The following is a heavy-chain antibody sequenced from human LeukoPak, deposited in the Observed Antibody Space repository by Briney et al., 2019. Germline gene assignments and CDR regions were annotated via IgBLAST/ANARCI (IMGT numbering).Heavy chain of an antibody. Sequence: SETLSLTCTVSGASFTNYYWSWIRQPPGQGLEWIGFSSYNGNTNYNPSPKSRVTISVDTSKNQFSLKLSSVTAADTAVYYCARVNVAVAVPFDYWGQGTLVTVSS. CDR3: ARVNVAVAVPFDY. CDR2: SSYNGNT. J-gene: IGHJ4*02. D-gene: IGHD6-19*01. V-gene: IGHV4-59*08. CDR1: GASFTNYY.